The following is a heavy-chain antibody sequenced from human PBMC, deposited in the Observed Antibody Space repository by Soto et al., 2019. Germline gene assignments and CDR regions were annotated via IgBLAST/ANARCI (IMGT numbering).Heavy chain of an antibody. CDR1: GGSMFSYY. V-gene: IGHV4-4*07. Sequence: QVQLQESGPGLVKASETLSLTCTVSGGSMFSYYWSWIRQPAGKGLEWIARIYGSGGTNYNPSLKSRVTMSLDTSKNKFSLRLTSMTAADTAVYYCAREGASSYASRHFDNWGPGTLVTVSS. CDR2: IYGSGGT. CDR3: AREGASSYASRHFDN. J-gene: IGHJ4*02. D-gene: IGHD3-16*01.